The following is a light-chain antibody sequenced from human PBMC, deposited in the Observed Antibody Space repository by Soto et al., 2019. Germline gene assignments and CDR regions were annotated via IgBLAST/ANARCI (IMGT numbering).Light chain of an antibody. Sequence: QSALTQPASVSGSPGQWITISCTGTSSDIGGYNYVSWFQQHPGKAPKLIIYDVNNRPSGVSNRFSGSKSGTTASLAISGLQAEDEAEYFCSSYAGTNTLLLFGGGTKLTVL. CDR3: SSYAGTNTLLL. J-gene: IGLJ2*01. CDR1: SSDIGGYNY. V-gene: IGLV2-14*01. CDR2: DVN.